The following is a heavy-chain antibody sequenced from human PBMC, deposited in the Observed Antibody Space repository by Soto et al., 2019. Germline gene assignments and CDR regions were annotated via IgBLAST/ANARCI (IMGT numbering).Heavy chain of an antibody. CDR2: INPNSGGT. Sequence: QVQLVQSGAEVKKPGASVKVSCKASGYTFTGYYMHWVRQAPGQGLEWMGWINPNSGGTNYAQKLRGRNTRPRTTPITTPYGERGRRRAHDTPVYDLSGDENSGWYPPHVDSGGEGTRVT. V-gene: IGHV1-2*02. J-gene: IGHJ4*02. D-gene: IGHD6-19*01. CDR3: SGDENSGWYPPHVDS. CDR1: GYTFTGYY.